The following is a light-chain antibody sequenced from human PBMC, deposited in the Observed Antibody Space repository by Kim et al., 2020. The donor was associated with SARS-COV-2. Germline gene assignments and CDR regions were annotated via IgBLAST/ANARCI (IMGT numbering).Light chain of an antibody. Sequence: SYELTQPLSVSVALGQTARITCGGKNIGSKNVHWYQQKPGQAPVVVIYRDSNRPSGIPERFSGSNSGNTATLTISSAQAGDEADYYCHVWDSSTGVFGTGTKVTVL. CDR3: HVWDSSTGV. CDR1: NIGSKN. J-gene: IGLJ1*01. CDR2: RDS. V-gene: IGLV3-9*01.